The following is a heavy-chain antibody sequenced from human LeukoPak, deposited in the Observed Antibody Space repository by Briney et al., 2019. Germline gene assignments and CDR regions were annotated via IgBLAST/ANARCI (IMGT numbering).Heavy chain of an antibody. CDR3: ARVAHYYDSSGYSGLDY. CDR2: IYYSGST. J-gene: IGHJ4*02. CDR1: GGSISSYY. D-gene: IGHD3-22*01. Sequence: SETLSLTCTVSGGSISSYYWSWIRQPPGKGLEWIGYIYYSGSTNYNPSLKSRVTISVDTSKNQFSLKLSSVTAADTAVYYCARVAHYYDSSGYSGLDYWGQGTLVTVSS. V-gene: IGHV4-59*01.